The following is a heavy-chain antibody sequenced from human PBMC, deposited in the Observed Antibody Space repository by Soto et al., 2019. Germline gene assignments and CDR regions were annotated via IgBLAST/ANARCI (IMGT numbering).Heavy chain of an antibody. CDR1: GCSISSYY. V-gene: IGHV4-59*01. J-gene: IGHJ4*01. CDR3: AVSDYELPDY. Sequence: SETLSLTCTFSGCSISSYYWSWIRQPPGKGLEWIGYIYYSGSTNYNPSLKSRVTISVDTSKNQFSLKLSSVTAADTAVYYCAVSDYELPDYWGQGTLVTVSS. CDR2: IYYSGST. D-gene: IGHD4-17*01.